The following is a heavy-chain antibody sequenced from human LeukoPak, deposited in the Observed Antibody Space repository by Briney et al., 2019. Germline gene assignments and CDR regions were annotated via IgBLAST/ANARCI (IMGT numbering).Heavy chain of an antibody. CDR2: IRYDGSNK. D-gene: IGHD3-10*01. CDR1: GFTFSSYG. V-gene: IGHV3-30*02. CDR3: AKDWGLLWFGEYYYFDY. Sequence: GGSLRLSCAASGFTFSSYGMHWVRQAPGKGLEWVAFIRYDGSNKYYADSVKGRFTISRDNSKNTLYLQMNSLRAEDTAVYYCAKDWGLLWFGEYYYFDYWGQGTLVTVSS. J-gene: IGHJ4*02.